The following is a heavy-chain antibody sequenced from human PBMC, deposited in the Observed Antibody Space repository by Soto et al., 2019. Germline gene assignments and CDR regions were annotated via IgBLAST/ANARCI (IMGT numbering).Heavy chain of an antibody. V-gene: IGHV1-18*01. CDR3: AWGPTVGDI. CDR2: IRVKNGNT. Sequence: QVQLVQSGGEVKKPGASVKVSCKASGYTFNSYGISWVRQAPGQGLEWMGWIRVKNGNTNYAQNFQGRFTMTTDTSTSTAAMELRSWGSDDTAVYYWAWGPTVGDIWGQGTMVTVSS. J-gene: IGHJ3*02. CDR1: GYTFNSYG. D-gene: IGHD3-16*01.